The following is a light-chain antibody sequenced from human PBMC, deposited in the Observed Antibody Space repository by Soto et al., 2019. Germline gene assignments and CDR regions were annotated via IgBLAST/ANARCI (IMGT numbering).Light chain of an antibody. CDR3: TSYAGGNYV. J-gene: IGLJ1*01. CDR1: SSDVGGYNY. V-gene: IGLV2-8*01. Sequence: QSALTQPPSASGSPGQSVTISCTGTSSDVGGYNYVSWYQQHPGKVPKLMVYEVNKRPSGVPDRFSGSKSGNTASLTVSRLQAEDEADYYCTSYAGGNYVFGTGTKLTVL. CDR2: EVN.